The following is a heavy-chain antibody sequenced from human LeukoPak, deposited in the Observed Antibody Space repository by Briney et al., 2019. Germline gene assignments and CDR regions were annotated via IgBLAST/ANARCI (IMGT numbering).Heavy chain of an antibody. J-gene: IGHJ4*02. CDR3: ARAGMVRGKTTPYFDY. Sequence: PGGSLRLSCAASGFTFSDYYMSWIRQAPGKGLEWVSYISSSSSYIYYADSVKGRFTISRDNAKNSLYLQMNSLRAEDTAVYYCARAGMVRGKTTPYFDYWGQGTLVTVSS. CDR1: GFTFSDYY. V-gene: IGHV3-11*06. D-gene: IGHD3-10*01. CDR2: ISSSSSYI.